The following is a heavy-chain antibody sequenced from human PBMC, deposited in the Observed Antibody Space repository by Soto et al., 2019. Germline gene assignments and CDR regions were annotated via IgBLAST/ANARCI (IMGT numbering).Heavy chain of an antibody. CDR3: AKDPYASGWYGGLDY. V-gene: IGHV3-30*18. Sequence: QVQLVESGGGVVQPGGSLRLSCAASGFTFSTYDMHWVRQAPGKGLDWVAVISFDGSNKNYADSVKGRFTISRDNSKNTLYLQINSLREDDTVVYYCAKDPYASGWYGGLDYWGQGTLVTVSS. D-gene: IGHD6-19*01. CDR1: GFTFSTYD. CDR2: ISFDGSNK. J-gene: IGHJ4*02.